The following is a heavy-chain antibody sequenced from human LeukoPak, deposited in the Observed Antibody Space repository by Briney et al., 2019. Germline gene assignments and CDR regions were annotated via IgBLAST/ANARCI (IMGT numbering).Heavy chain of an antibody. CDR2: IIPIFGTA. CDR3: ARAGYSSSSLGYYYMDV. Sequence: GASVKVSCKASGGTFSSYAISWVRQAPGQGLEWMGGIIPIFGTANYAQKFQGRATITTDESTSTAYMELSSLRSEDTAVYYCARAGYSSSSLGYYYMDVWGKGTTVTVSS. D-gene: IGHD6-6*01. V-gene: IGHV1-69*05. CDR1: GGTFSSYA. J-gene: IGHJ6*03.